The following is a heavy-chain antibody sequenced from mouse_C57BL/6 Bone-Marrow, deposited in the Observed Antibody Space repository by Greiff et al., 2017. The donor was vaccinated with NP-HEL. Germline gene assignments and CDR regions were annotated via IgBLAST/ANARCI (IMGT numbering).Heavy chain of an antibody. V-gene: IGHV1-50*01. Sequence: QVQLQQPGAELVKPGASVKLSCKASGYTFTSYWMQWVKQRPGQGLEWIGEIDPSDSYTNYNQKFKGKATLTVDTSSSTAYMQLSSLTSEDSAVYYSARRDYFDYWGQGTTLTVSS. CDR3: ARRDYFDY. CDR1: GYTFTSYW. J-gene: IGHJ2*01. CDR2: IDPSDSYT.